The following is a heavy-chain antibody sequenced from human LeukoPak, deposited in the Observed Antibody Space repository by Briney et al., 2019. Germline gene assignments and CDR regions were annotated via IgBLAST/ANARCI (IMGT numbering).Heavy chain of an antibody. CDR1: GGSISSSSYY. V-gene: IGHV4-39*07. CDR3: ARNFPGVGCSGGSCYDY. CDR2: IYYSGST. D-gene: IGHD2-15*01. J-gene: IGHJ4*02. Sequence: SETLSLTCTVSGGSISSSSYYWGWIRQPPGKGLEWIGSIYYSGSTYYNPSLKSRVTISVDTSKNQFSLKLTSVTAADTAVYFCARNFPGVGCSGGSCYDYWGQGTLVTVSS.